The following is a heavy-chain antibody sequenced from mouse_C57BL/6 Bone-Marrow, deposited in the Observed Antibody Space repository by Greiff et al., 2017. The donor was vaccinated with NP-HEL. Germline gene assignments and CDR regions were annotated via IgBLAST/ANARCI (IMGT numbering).Heavy chain of an antibody. CDR3: APDGINLDY. V-gene: IGHV14-4*01. Sequence: EVQLQQSGAELVRPGASVKLSCTASGFNIKDDYMHWVKQRPEQGLEWIGWIDPENGDTEYASKFQGKATITADTSSNTAYLQLRSLTSEDTAVFYCAPDGINLDYWGEGTTLTESS. CDR1: GFNIKDDY. D-gene: IGHD2-1*01. CDR2: IDPENGDT. J-gene: IGHJ2*01.